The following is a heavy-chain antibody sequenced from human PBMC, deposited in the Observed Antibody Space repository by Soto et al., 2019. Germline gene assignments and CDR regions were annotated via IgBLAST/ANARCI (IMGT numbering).Heavy chain of an antibody. V-gene: IGHV4-30-4*01. D-gene: IGHD5-12*01. CDR2: IYYSGST. J-gene: IGHJ4*02. CDR1: GGSINSGDYY. Sequence: PSETLSLTCSVSGGSINSGDYYWRWIRQSPGKGIEWIGYIYYSGSTYYNPSLKSRSTISIDTSKNQCFLDVDSVTAADTAVYYCARLYTGYEAFDYWGQGTLVTVSS. CDR3: ARLYTGYEAFDY.